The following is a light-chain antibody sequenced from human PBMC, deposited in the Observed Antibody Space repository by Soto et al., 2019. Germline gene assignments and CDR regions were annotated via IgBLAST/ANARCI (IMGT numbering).Light chain of an antibody. CDR2: LGS. V-gene: IGKV2-28*01. J-gene: IGKJ1*01. CDR3: MGALQSPPT. Sequence: DIVMTQSPVSLPVTPGEPASMSFGSSHSLLQSNGYNYLDWYLQKPGQSPQLLIYLGSNRASGVPGRFSASASGTDFTLTISRVEAEDVGVYYCMGALQSPPTFGQGTKVDIK. CDR1: HSLLQSNGYNY.